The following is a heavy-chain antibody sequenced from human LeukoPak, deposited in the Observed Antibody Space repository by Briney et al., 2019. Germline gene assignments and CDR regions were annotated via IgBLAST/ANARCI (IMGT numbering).Heavy chain of an antibody. J-gene: IGHJ6*04. V-gene: IGHV3-48*04. CDR1: GLTFSDSW. D-gene: IGHD3-10*02. CDR3: AELGITMIGGV. Sequence: GGSLRLSWAAAGLTFSDSWMNWVRQAPGKGLEWVSYISSSGSTIYYADSVKGRFTISRDNAKNSLYLQMNSLRAEDTAVYYCAELGITMIGGVWGKGTTVTISS. CDR2: ISSSGSTI.